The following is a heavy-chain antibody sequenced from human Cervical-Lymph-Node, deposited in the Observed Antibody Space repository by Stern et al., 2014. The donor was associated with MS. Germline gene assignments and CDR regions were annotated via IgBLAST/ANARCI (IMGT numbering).Heavy chain of an antibody. D-gene: IGHD4-17*01. CDR1: GYSFTANW. J-gene: IGHJ4*02. V-gene: IGHV5-51*01. CDR3: ARDYGDYAFDY. Sequence: EVQLVEAGAEVKKPGESLKISCKGSGYSFTANWIYCVRQMPGKGLEWMGIIYPGDSDTRYSPSFQGQVTISADKSISTAYLQWSSLKASDTAMYYCARDYGDYAFDYWGQGTLVTVSS. CDR2: IYPGDSDT.